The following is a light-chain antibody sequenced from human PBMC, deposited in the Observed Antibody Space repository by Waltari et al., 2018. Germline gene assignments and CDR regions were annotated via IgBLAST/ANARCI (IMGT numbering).Light chain of an antibody. Sequence: DIQMTQSPSSLSASVGDRVTITCRASQSISNYFNWYQQKPGKAPKIRIYAASSLQSGVPSRFSGSGSGTDFTLTISSLQPEDFATYDCQQSYTTPRTFGQGTKLEIK. CDR1: QSISNY. V-gene: IGKV1-39*01. CDR3: QQSYTTPRT. CDR2: AAS. J-gene: IGKJ2*01.